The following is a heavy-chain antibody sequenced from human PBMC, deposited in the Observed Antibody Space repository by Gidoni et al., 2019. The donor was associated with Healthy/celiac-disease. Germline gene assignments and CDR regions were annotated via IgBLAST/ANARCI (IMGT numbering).Heavy chain of an antibody. CDR1: GFTFSSYA. J-gene: IGHJ4*02. Sequence: EVQLLESGGGLVQPGGSLRLSCAASGFTFSSYAMSWVRQAPGKGLEWVSAISGSGGSTYYADSVKGRFTISRDNSKNTLYLQMNSLRAEDTAVYYCAKRRAVTTLQFPQIDYWGQGTLVTVSS. CDR3: AKRRAVTTLQFPQIDY. D-gene: IGHD4-17*01. CDR2: ISGSGGST. V-gene: IGHV3-23*01.